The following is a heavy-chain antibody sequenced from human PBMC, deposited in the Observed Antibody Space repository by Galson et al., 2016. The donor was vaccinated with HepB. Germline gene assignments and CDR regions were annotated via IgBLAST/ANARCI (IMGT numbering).Heavy chain of an antibody. CDR3: AKDWGYDLWSGGYHYGMDV. CDR2: LTASGGS. Sequence: SLRLSCAASGFTFSKYAMTWVRQAPGKGLEWVSTLTASGGSYYAASVKGRFTISRDNSKNTLYLQMNSLRAEGTAVYFCAKDWGYDLWSGGYHYGMDVWGQGTTVTVSS. CDR1: GFTFSKYA. V-gene: IGHV3-23*01. D-gene: IGHD3-3*01. J-gene: IGHJ6*02.